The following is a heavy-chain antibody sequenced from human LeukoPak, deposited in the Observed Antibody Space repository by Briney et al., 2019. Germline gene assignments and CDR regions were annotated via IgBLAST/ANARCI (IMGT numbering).Heavy chain of an antibody. Sequence: ASVKVFCKASGGTFSSYAISWVRQAPGQGLEWMGGIIPIFGTANYAQKFQGRVTITADESTSTAYMELSSLRSEDTAVYYCARGYYYDSSGYGRFDYWGQGTLVTVSS. CDR3: ARGYYYDSSGYGRFDY. CDR2: IIPIFGTA. D-gene: IGHD3-22*01. J-gene: IGHJ4*02. V-gene: IGHV1-69*13. CDR1: GGTFSSYA.